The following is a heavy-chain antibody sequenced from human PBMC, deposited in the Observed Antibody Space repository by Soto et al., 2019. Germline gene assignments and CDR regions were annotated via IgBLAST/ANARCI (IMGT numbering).Heavy chain of an antibody. CDR1: GYTFTTYA. J-gene: IGHJ4*02. CDR2: LNAGNSNT. V-gene: IGHV1-3*05. CDR3: GRDRGLTINY. D-gene: IGHD3-10*01. Sequence: QVQLVQSGAEEKKPGASVKVSCKASGYTFTTYAMHWVRQAPGQRLEWMGWLNAGNSNTKYSQKFQGRVTITRDTSASKAYMELSSMRTEDTAVYYCGRDRGLTINYWGQGTLVTVSS.